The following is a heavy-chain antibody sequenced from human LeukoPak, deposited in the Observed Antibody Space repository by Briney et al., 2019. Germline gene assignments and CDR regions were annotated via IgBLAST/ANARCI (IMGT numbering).Heavy chain of an antibody. CDR3: ARESDSSGYFVNDY. Sequence: SETLSLTCAVYGGSFSDYYWSWIRQPPGKGLEWIGEINHSGGTNYNPSLKSRVTISIDTSKNQFSLKLSSVTAADTAVYYCARESDSSGYFVNDYWGQGTQVTVSS. CDR2: INHSGGT. CDR1: GGSFSDYY. V-gene: IGHV4-34*01. D-gene: IGHD3-22*01. J-gene: IGHJ4*02.